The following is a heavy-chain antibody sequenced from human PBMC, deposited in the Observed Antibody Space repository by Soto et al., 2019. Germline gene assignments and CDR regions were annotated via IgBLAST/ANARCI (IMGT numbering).Heavy chain of an antibody. CDR2: IYYSGST. D-gene: IGHD4-17*01. J-gene: IGHJ4*02. CDR1: GGSVSSGYYY. CDR3: AIYYGDYYFDY. V-gene: IGHV4-61*01. Sequence: LCGGSVSSGYYYWSWIRPPPGKGLEWIGYIYYSGSTNYNPSLKSRVTISVDTSKNQFSLKLNSVTAADTAVYYCAIYYGDYYFDYWGRGTLVTVSS.